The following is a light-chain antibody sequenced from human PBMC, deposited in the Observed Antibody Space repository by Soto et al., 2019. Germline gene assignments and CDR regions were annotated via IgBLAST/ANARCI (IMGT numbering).Light chain of an antibody. CDR1: SSDIGAYNY. CDR2: GVT. Sequence: QSALTQPASVSGSPGQSITISCTGTSSDIGAYNYVSWYQHHPGKAPKLLIYGVTNRPSGVSNRFSGSKSGNTASLTISGLPSEDEADYYCNSSMTSSNLDVVFGGGTKLTVL. CDR3: NSSMTSSNLDVV. V-gene: IGLV2-14*03. J-gene: IGLJ2*01.